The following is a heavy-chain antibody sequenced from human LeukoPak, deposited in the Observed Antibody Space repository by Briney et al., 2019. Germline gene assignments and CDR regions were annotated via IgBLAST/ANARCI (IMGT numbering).Heavy chain of an antibody. CDR1: GFTFSSYA. CDR3: AKVIVVVITVFDY. D-gene: IGHD3-22*01. V-gene: IGHV3-23*01. Sequence: PGGSLRLSCAASGFTFSSYAMSWVRLAPGKGLEWVSAISGSGGSTYYADSVKGRFTISRDNSKNTLYLQMNSLRAEDTAVYYCAKVIVVVITVFDYWGQGTLVTVSS. J-gene: IGHJ4*02. CDR2: ISGSGGST.